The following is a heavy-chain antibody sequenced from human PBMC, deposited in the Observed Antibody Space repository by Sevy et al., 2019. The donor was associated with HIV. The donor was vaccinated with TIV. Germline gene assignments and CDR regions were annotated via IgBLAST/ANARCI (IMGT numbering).Heavy chain of an antibody. D-gene: IGHD1-1*01. CDR3: ARWMRLLWERAVYGMDV. CDR1: GYTFTSYG. Sequence: ASVKVSCKASGYTFTSYGISWVRQAPGQGLEWMGWISAYNGNTNYAQKLQGRVTMTTDTSTSTAYMELRSLRSDDTAAYYCARWMRLLWERAVYGMDVWGQGTTVTVSS. V-gene: IGHV1-18*01. CDR2: ISAYNGNT. J-gene: IGHJ6*02.